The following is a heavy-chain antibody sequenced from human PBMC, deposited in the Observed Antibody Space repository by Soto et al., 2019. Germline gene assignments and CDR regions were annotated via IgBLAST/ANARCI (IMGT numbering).Heavy chain of an antibody. Sequence: QVQLQESGPGLVEPSQTLSLTCTVSGDSISNGYYTWSWIRQPPGKDLEWIGHIYNSVNTYSNPSLKSRVTISADTSKNQFSLKLSSVTAADTAVYYCASGPSGDKVDSWGQGTLVTVSS. D-gene: IGHD3-10*01. J-gene: IGHJ4*02. CDR1: GDSISNGYYT. CDR2: IYNSVNT. V-gene: IGHV4-30-4*01. CDR3: ASGPSGDKVDS.